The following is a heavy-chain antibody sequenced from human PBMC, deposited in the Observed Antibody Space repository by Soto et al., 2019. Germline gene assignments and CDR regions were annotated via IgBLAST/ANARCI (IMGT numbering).Heavy chain of an antibody. CDR2: TYYRSKWYN. Sequence: SQTLSLTCAISGDSVSSNSAAWNWIRQSPSRGLEWLGRTYYRSKWYNDHAVSVKSRITINPDTSKNQFSLQLNSVTPEDTAVYYCARLGYCSSTSCSGGGMDVWGQGPTVTVSS. CDR3: ARLGYCSSTSCSGGGMDV. V-gene: IGHV6-1*01. CDR1: GDSVSSNSAA. J-gene: IGHJ6*01. D-gene: IGHD2-2*01.